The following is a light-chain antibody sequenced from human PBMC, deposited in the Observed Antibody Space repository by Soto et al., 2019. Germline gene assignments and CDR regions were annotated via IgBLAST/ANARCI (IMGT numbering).Light chain of an antibody. V-gene: IGKV1-6*01. CDR2: ATS. CDR3: LQDYSYPRT. J-gene: IGKJ1*01. Sequence: AIQMTQSPSSLSSSVGDRVTITCRASQDIRTELGWYQQKPGKAPKLLIYATSSLQGGVPSRFSGSGSGTDFTLTISSLQPEDFATYYCLQDYSYPRTFGQGTTVEIK. CDR1: QDIRTE.